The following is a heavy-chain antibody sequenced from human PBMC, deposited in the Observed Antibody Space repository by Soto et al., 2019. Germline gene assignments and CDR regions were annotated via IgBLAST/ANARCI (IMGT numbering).Heavy chain of an antibody. CDR1: GGTFSNYA. D-gene: IGHD2-2*01. V-gene: IGHV1-69*01. J-gene: IGHJ6*02. CDR2: IIPIVGTG. CDR3: ARLVILVPTASTHYYFPMDV. Sequence: QVQLVQSGAEVRKPGSSVTVSCKASGGTFSNYAIIWVRQAPGQGLEWMGGIIPIVGTGSYAQKFQGRVTITADEPTTTAYMELSSLRFEDTAVYYCARLVILVPTASTHYYFPMDVWCPGTTVTVSS.